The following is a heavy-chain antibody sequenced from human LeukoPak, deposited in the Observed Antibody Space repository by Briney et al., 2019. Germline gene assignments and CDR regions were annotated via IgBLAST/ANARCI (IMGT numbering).Heavy chain of an antibody. CDR2: IYYSGST. V-gene: IGHV4-59*01. J-gene: IGHJ5*02. Sequence: SETLSLTCTVSGGSISNYYWSWIRQPPGKGLEWIGYIYYSGSTNYNPSLKSRVTISVDTSKNQFSLKLSSVTAADTAVYYCARHIAAAGWAFDPWGQGTLVTVSS. D-gene: IGHD6-13*01. CDR1: GGSISNYY. CDR3: ARHIAAAGWAFDP.